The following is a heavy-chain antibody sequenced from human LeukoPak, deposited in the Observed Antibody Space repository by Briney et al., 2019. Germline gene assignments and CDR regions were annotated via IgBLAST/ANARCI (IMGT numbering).Heavy chain of an antibody. V-gene: IGHV3-30*03. J-gene: IGHJ4*02. CDR1: GFTFSSYG. Sequence: PGGSLRLSCAASGFTFSSYGMHWVRQAPGKGLEWVAVISYDGSNKYYADSVKGRFTISRDNSKNTLYLQMNSLRAEDTAVYYCARNYYYDSSGYYWEFDYWGQGTLVTVPS. CDR2: ISYDGSNK. CDR3: ARNYYYDSSGYYWEFDY. D-gene: IGHD3-22*01.